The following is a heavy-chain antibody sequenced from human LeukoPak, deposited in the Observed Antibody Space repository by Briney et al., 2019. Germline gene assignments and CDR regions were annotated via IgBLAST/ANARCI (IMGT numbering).Heavy chain of an antibody. V-gene: IGHV4-39*07. CDR1: GGSISSSSYY. CDR3: ARVQIRGSSSWYRHYYYYMDV. Sequence: SETLSLTCTVSGGSISSSSYYWGWIRQPPGKGLEWIGSIYYSGSTYYNPSLKSRVTISVDTSKNQFSLKLSSVTAADTAVYYCARVQIRGSSSWYRHYYYYMDVWGKGTTVTVSS. D-gene: IGHD6-13*01. CDR2: IYYSGST. J-gene: IGHJ6*03.